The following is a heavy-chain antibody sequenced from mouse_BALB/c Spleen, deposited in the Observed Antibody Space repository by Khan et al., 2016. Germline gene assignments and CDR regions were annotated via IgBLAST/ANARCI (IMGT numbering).Heavy chain of an antibody. CDR3: ASLKDYAMDY. CDR1: GFTFTDYY. J-gene: IGHJ4*01. V-gene: IGHV7-3*02. Sequence: EVELVESGGGLVQPGGSLRLSCATSGFTFTDYYMSWVRQPPGKALEWLGFIRNKANGYTTEYSASVKGRFTISRDNSQSILYLQMKTLRDEDSVTYYCASLKDYAMDYWGQGTSVTVSS. CDR2: IRNKANGYTT.